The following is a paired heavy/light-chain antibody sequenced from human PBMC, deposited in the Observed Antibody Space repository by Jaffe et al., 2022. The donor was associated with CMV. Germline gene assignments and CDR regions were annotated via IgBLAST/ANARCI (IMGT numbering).Light chain of an antibody. CDR1: QSVSSY. V-gene: IGKV3-11*01. Sequence: EIVLTQSPATLSLSPGERATLSCRASQSVSSYLAWYQQKPGQAPRLLIYDASNRATGIPARFSGSGSGTDFTLTISSLEPEDFAVYYCQQRSNWPQFTFGPGTKVDIK. J-gene: IGKJ3*01. CDR3: QQRSNWPQFT. CDR2: DAS.
Heavy chain of an antibody. CDR3: ASHYYDSSGYYPPADWYFDL. V-gene: IGHV4-39*01. CDR2: IYYSGST. J-gene: IGHJ2*01. Sequence: QLQLQESGPGLVKPSETLSLTCTVSGGSISSSSYYWGWIRQPPGKGLEWIGSIYYSGSTYYNPSLKSRVTISVDTSKNQFSLKLSSVTAADTAVYYCASHYYDSSGYYPPADWYFDLWGRGTLVTVSS. CDR1: GGSISSSSYY. D-gene: IGHD3-22*01.